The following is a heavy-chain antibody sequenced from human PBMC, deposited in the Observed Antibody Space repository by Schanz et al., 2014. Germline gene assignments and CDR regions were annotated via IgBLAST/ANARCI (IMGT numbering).Heavy chain of an antibody. V-gene: IGHV3-74*01. J-gene: IGHJ3*02. CDR2: INSVGSNT. D-gene: IGHD4-17*01. CDR3: ARKMKLGVYGGKEHDSLHI. CDR1: GFTFSSHW. Sequence: EVQLVQSGGGLVQPGGSLRLSCAASGFTFSSHWMHWVRQDPGKGLVWVARINSVGSNTDYADSVTGRFTISRDNAKNTLYLQMNTLRAEDTAVYYCARKMKLGVYGGKEHDSLHIWGQGTMVTVSS.